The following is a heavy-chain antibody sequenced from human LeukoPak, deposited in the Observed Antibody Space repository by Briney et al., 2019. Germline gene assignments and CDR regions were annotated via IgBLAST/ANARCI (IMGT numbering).Heavy chain of an antibody. J-gene: IGHJ4*02. CDR2: ISYDGSKK. D-gene: IGHD3-22*01. V-gene: IGHV3-30-3*02. CDR3: AKPYDSSLYTNLDY. CDR1: GFTFSTYA. Sequence: PGRSLKLSCVASGFTFSTYAMHWVRQAPGKGLEWVTVISYDGSKKYYADSVKGRFTISRDNSKNTLYLQVDSLRPEDTAVYYCAKPYDSSLYTNLDYWGQGTQVTVSS.